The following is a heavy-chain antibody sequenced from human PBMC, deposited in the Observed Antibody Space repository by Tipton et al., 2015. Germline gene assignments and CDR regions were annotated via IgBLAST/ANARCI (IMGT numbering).Heavy chain of an antibody. Sequence: RSLRLSCAASGFTFSSYGMHWVRQAPGKGLEWVAVIWYDGGNKYYADSVKGRFTISRDNSKNTLYLQMNSLRAEDTAVYYCATDSPGKYPFEYWGQGTLVTVSS. CDR3: ATDSPGKYPFEY. V-gene: IGHV3-33*01. CDR1: GFTFSSYG. CDR2: IWYDGGNK. D-gene: IGHD2-2*01. J-gene: IGHJ4*02.